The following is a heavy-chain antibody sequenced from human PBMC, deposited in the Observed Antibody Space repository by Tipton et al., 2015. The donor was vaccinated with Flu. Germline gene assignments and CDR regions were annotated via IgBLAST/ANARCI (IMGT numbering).Heavy chain of an antibody. D-gene: IGHD4-11*01. CDR1: GDSIISSAYY. CDR2: IFHSGST. J-gene: IGHJ5*02. V-gene: IGHV4-38-2*01. CDR3: ARRDYSNYVSSPKNWFDP. Sequence: LRLSCAVSGDSIISSAYYWGWIRQPPGKGLEWIGNIFHSGSTYYNPSLRSRPSISIDRSKNLFSLNLRSVTAADTAVYYCARRDYSNYVSSPKNWFDPWGQGTLVTVSS.